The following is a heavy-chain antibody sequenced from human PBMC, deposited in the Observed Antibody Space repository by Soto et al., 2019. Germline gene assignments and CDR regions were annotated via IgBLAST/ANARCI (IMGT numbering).Heavy chain of an antibody. D-gene: IGHD6-13*01. Sequence: GESLKISCKASGYIIKNYWIGWVRQMPGQGLEWMGIIFPDDSDTRYSPSFQGHVTISVDKSISTAYVQWSSPKASDSAIYYCAVFRSSWFGDGRLDSWGPGTLVTVSS. CDR1: GYIIKNYW. V-gene: IGHV5-51*01. CDR3: AVFRSSWFGDGRLDS. J-gene: IGHJ4*02. CDR2: IFPDDSDT.